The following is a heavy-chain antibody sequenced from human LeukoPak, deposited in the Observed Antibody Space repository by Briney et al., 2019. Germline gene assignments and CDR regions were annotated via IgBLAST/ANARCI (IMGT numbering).Heavy chain of an antibody. D-gene: IGHD5-12*01. J-gene: IGHJ4*02. Sequence: PGGSLRLSCAASGFPFSTYWITWVRHAPGKGLEWVANIKNDGSENNYVDSVKGRFTISRDNAENSLFLQMNSLRVEDTAIYYCTRDSGLTGYDLLDYWGQGTLVTVSS. CDR2: IKNDGSEN. CDR3: TRDSGLTGYDLLDY. V-gene: IGHV3-7*01. CDR1: GFPFSTYW.